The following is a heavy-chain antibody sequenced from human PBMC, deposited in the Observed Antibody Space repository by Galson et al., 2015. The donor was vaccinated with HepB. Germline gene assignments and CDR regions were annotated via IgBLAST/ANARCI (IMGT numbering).Heavy chain of an antibody. CDR2: ITGRSTGA. J-gene: IGHJ5*02. CDR3: ATGLLWSGEFT. CDR1: GFAVRMNY. V-gene: IGHV3-23*01. Sequence: SLRLSCPASGFAVRMNYMTWVRQGPGKGLEWVSGITGRSTGAYYADSVKGRFTVSRDNSKNTLYLQMNSLRVEDTALYYCATGLLWSGEFTWGQGTLVTVSA. D-gene: IGHD3-10*01.